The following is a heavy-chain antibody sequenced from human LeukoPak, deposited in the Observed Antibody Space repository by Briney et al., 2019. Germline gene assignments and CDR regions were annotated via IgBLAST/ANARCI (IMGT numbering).Heavy chain of an antibody. D-gene: IGHD3-16*02. CDR1: GGSFSGYY. Sequence: KTSETLSLTCAVYGGSFSGYYWSWIRQPPGKGLEWIGEINHSGSTNYNPSLKSRVTISVDTSKNQFSLKLSSVTAADTAVYYCARERKILGGGSYRYTPGSPNTVFDYWGQGTLVTVSS. V-gene: IGHV4-34*01. CDR3: ARERKILGGGSYRYTPGSPNTVFDY. CDR2: INHSGST. J-gene: IGHJ4*02.